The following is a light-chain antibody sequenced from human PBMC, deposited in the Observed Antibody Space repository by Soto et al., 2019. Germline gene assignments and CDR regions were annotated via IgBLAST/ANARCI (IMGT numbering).Light chain of an antibody. CDR1: QSVSTY. Sequence: EVVLTQSPATLSLSPGERATLSCRASQSVSTYLAWYQQRPGQAPRLLIFDASNKATGIPARFSGSGSGTDFTLTISRLESEDFAVYYCQQSNNWPLTFGGGTRVEIK. J-gene: IGKJ4*01. CDR3: QQSNNWPLT. CDR2: DAS. V-gene: IGKV3-11*01.